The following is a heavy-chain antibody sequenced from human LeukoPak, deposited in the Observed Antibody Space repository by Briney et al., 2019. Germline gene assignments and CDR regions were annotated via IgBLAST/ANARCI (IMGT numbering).Heavy chain of an antibody. J-gene: IGHJ5*02. CDR3: ARGPARVRRFLEWLLSSWFDP. V-gene: IGHV1-8*01. D-gene: IGHD3-3*01. CDR2: MNPNSGNT. CDR1: GYTFTSYD. Sequence: GASVKVSCKASGYTFTSYDINWVRQATGQGLEWMGWMNPNSGNTGYAQKFQGRVTMTRNTSISTAYMELSSLRSEDTAVYYCARGPARVRRFLEWLLSSWFDPWGQGTLVIVSS.